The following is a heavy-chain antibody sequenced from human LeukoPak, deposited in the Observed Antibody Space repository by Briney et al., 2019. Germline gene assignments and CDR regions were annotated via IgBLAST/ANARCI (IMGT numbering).Heavy chain of an antibody. CDR3: ARDNGSGNYYLDAFDI. Sequence: ASVKVSCKVSGYTLTELSMHWVRQAPGKGLEWMGGFDPEDGETIYAQKFQGRVTMTTDTSTSTAYMELRSLRSDDTAVYYCARDNGSGNYYLDAFDIWGQGTMVTVSS. V-gene: IGHV1-24*01. CDR1: GYTLTELS. CDR2: FDPEDGET. J-gene: IGHJ3*02. D-gene: IGHD3-10*01.